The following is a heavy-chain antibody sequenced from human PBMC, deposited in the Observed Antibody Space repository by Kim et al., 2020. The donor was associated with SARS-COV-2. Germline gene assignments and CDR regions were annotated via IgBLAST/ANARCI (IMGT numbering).Heavy chain of an antibody. Sequence: ADAGRGRFTISRDTSKNTLYLQMNSLRPNDTAVYYCAKDFARYYYLHSWGQGALVTVSS. CDR3: AKDFARYYYLHS. V-gene: IGHV3-30*02. D-gene: IGHD3-9*01. J-gene: IGHJ4*02.